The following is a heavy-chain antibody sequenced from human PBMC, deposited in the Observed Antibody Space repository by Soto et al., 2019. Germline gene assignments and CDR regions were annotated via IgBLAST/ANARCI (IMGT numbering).Heavy chain of an antibody. CDR3: ASTKYDSSAYYYWYLGL. CDR2: ISPDSTFI. D-gene: IGHD3-22*01. V-gene: IGHV3-21*02. CDR1: GFAFSSGG. J-gene: IGHJ2*01. Sequence: EVQLVESGGGLVKPGGSLRLSCTASGFAFSSGGMSWVRQAPGKGLDWVSSISPDSTFIPQADSVKGRFTISRDNAKSSLYLQMNSLRVEDTAVYYCASTKYDSSAYYYWYLGLWGRGTLVTVSS.